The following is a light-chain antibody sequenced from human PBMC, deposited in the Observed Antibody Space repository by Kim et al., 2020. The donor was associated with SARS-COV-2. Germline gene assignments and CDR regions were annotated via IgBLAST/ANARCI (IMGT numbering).Light chain of an antibody. V-gene: IGKV1-17*01. CDR3: LQHNTCPIT. CDR1: QDIRNN. CDR2: GAS. Sequence: ASVANRVTTTCRASQDIRNNLGWYQQNPGRAPMRLIYGASSLQSGIPSRFSGSGSGTEFTLTISSLQPEDFATYFCLQHNTCPITFGQGTRLEIK. J-gene: IGKJ5*01.